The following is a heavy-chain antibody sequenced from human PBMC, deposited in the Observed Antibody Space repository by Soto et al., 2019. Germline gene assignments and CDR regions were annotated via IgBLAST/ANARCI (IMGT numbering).Heavy chain of an antibody. V-gene: IGHV4-34*01. D-gene: IGHD3-16*02. CDR2: INHSGST. J-gene: IGHJ4*02. CDR1: GGSFSGYY. CDR3: AKAYIWGSYRTGRYFDY. Sequence: SETLSLTCAVYGGSFSGYYCSWIRQPPGKGLEWIGEINHSGSTNYNPSLKSRVTISVDTSKNQFSLKLSSVTAADTAVYYCAKAYIWGSYRTGRYFDYWGQGTLVTVSS.